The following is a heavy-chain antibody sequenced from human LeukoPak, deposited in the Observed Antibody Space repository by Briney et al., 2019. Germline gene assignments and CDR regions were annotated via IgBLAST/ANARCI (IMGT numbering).Heavy chain of an antibody. J-gene: IGHJ4*02. CDR3: ARAARGDY. CDR1: GFPFSSYW. V-gene: IGHV3-7*03. CDR2: IKQDGSKK. Sequence: GGSLRLSCVASGFPFSSYWMTWVRQAPGKGLEWVANIKQDGSKKSYVDSVKGRFTISRDNARNSLYLQMNSLKAEDTAVYYCARAARGDYWGQGTLVIVSS.